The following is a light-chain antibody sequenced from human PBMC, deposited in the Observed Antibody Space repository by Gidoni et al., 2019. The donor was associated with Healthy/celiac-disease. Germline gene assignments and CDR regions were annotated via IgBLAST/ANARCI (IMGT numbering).Light chain of an antibody. J-gene: IGKJ3*01. CDR2: GAS. Sequence: EIVLTQSPGTLSLSPGERATLSCRASQSVSSSYLAWYQHKPGQAPRLLIYGASSRATGLPDRFSGSGSGTDFTLTISRLEPEDFAVYYCQQYGSSPPITFGPXTKVDIK. V-gene: IGKV3-20*01. CDR3: QQYGSSPPIT. CDR1: QSVSSSY.